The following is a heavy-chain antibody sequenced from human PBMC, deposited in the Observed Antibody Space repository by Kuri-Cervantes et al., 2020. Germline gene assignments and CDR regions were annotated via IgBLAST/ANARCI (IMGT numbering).Heavy chain of an antibody. CDR2: IYHSGST. D-gene: IGHD6-19*01. CDR3: ARDGAGNYYYHYGMDV. J-gene: IGHJ6*02. V-gene: IGHV4-4*02. Sequence: GSLRLSCAVPGGSISSSNWWSWVRQPPGKGLEWIGEIYHSGSTNYNPSLKSRVTISVDKSKNQFSLRLSSVTAADTAVYYCARDGAGNYYYHYGMDVWGQGTTVTVSS. CDR1: GGSISSSNW.